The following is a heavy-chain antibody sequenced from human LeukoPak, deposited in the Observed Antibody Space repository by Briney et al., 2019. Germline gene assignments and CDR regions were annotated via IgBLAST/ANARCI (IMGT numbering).Heavy chain of an antibody. Sequence: PSETLSLTCFVSGGSISSYFWNWIRQPPRKGLEWIGYIHHSGSTNYNPSLKSRVTISVDTSKNRLSLKLNSVTAADTAVYYCVRATAAGLNAFDFWGQGTMVTVSS. J-gene: IGHJ3*01. V-gene: IGHV4-59*01. D-gene: IGHD6-13*01. CDR1: GGSISSYF. CDR2: IHHSGST. CDR3: VRATAAGLNAFDF.